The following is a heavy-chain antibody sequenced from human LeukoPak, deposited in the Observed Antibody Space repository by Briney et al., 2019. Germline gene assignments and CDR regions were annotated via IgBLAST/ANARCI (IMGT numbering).Heavy chain of an antibody. J-gene: IGHJ4*02. CDR1: GGSISGTSYY. CDR3: ARVRLSGEIDY. Sequence: SETLSLTCSVSGGSISGTSYYWALIRQPPGKGLDWIGSISYTGSTYYNPSLKSRVTISVDTFKNQFSLKLSSVTAADTAVYYCARVRLSGEIDYWGQGTLVTVSS. CDR2: ISYTGST. D-gene: IGHD4-17*01. V-gene: IGHV4-39*07.